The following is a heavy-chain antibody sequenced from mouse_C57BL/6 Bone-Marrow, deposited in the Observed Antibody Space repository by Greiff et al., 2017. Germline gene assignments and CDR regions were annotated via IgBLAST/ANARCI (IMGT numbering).Heavy chain of an antibody. J-gene: IGHJ1*03. CDR3: ARGYYGSPWYFDV. CDR1: GYTFTSYW. Sequence: QVQLQQPGAELVKPGASVKLSCKASGYTFTSYWMQWVKQGPGRGLEWVGEIDRSDSSTNYKQKFTGKATSTVDKYSSTAYMQLISLTSEDSAVYYCARGYYGSPWYFDVWGTGTTVTVSS. CDR2: IDRSDSST. V-gene: IGHV1-50*01. D-gene: IGHD1-1*01.